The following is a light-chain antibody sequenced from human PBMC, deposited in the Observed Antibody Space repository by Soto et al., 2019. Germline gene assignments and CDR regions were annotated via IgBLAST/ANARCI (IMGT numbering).Light chain of an antibody. Sequence: QSALTQPASVSGSPGQSIPISCTGTGSNVGVFNYVSWYQQHPGTPPKLMIYEVSNRPSGVSNRFSGSKSDNTASLTISGLQAEDEADYYCSSYTVSSTIFGTGTKITVL. CDR1: GSNVGVFNY. J-gene: IGLJ1*01. CDR2: EVS. CDR3: SSYTVSSTI. V-gene: IGLV2-14*01.